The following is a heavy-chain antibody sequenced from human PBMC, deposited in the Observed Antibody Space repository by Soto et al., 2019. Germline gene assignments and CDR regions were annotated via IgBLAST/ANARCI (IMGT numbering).Heavy chain of an antibody. CDR3: VKGFWGDY. J-gene: IGHJ4*02. CDR2: VSGGGIT. CDR1: GFTFSSHD. D-gene: IGHD3-16*01. Sequence: PGGSLRLSCSASGFTFSSHDMIWVRQAPGKGLEWVSGVSGGGITSYADSEKGRFTISRDKSRNTLYLQMNSLRVEDTAVYYCVKGFWGDYWGQGTLVTVSS. V-gene: IGHV3-23*01.